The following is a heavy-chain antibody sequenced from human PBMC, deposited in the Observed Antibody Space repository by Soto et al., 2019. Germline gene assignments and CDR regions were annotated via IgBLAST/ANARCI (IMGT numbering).Heavy chain of an antibody. J-gene: IGHJ6*02. CDR3: ARDLQYWENFYYYYGMDV. CDR2: INTDGSST. CDR1: GFTFSSYW. Sequence: GGSLRLSCAASGFTFSSYWMHWVRQAPGKGLMWVSRINTDGSSTTYADSVKGRFTISRDNAKNTVYLQMNSLRAEDTAVYYCARDLQYWENFYYYYGMDVWGQGTTVTVSS. D-gene: IGHD1-26*01. V-gene: IGHV3-74*01.